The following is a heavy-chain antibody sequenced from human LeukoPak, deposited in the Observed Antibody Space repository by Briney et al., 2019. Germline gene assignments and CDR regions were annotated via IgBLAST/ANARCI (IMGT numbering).Heavy chain of an antibody. V-gene: IGHV4-34*01. J-gene: IGHJ4*02. Sequence: SDTLSLTCAVYGGSFSGYYWSWIRQPPGQGLEWIGEINHSGSTNYNPSLKSRVTISVDTSKNQFSLKLSSVTAADTAVYYCASLSTRESIWGQGTLVTVSS. CDR1: GGSFSGYY. CDR2: INHSGST. CDR3: ASLSTRESI. D-gene: IGHD2/OR15-2a*01.